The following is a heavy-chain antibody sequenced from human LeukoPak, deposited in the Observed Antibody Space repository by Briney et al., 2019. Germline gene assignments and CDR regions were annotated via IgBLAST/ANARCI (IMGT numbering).Heavy chain of an antibody. D-gene: IGHD3-10*01. CDR1: GGSISSSNW. CDR2: IYHSGST. V-gene: IGHV4-4*02. CDR3: AKSNGYGLVDI. J-gene: IGHJ3*02. Sequence: SGTLSLTCAVSGGSISSSNWWSWVRQPPGKGLEWIGEIYHSGSTNYNPSLKSRVTISIDKSKNQISLKLNSVTAADTAVYYCAKSNGYGLVDIWGQGTMVTVSS.